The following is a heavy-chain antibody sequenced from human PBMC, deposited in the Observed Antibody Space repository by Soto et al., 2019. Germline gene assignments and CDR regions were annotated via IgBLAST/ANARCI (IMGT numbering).Heavy chain of an antibody. CDR1: GYTFTSYD. V-gene: IGHV1-18*01. CDR3: ARDFDPKRYSSRLANYYYYGMDV. CDR2: ISTYNGNT. D-gene: IGHD6-13*01. Sequence: ASVKVSCKASGYTFTSYDISWVRQAPGQGLEWMRWISTYNGNTNYAQKLQGRVTMTTDTSTSTAYMELRSLRSDDTAVYYCARDFDPKRYSSRLANYYYYGMDVWGQGTTVTVSS. J-gene: IGHJ6*02.